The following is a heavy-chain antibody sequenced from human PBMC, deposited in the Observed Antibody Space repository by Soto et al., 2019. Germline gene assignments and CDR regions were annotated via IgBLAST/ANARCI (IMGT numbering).Heavy chain of an antibody. Sequence: SETLSLTCTVSGGSISGYYWSWIRQAPGKGLEWIGYISYSGSPNYNPSLKSRVTISVDTSQNQFSLKLTSVTAADTAVYYCARAGRSSSKTVFDYWGQGTLVTVSS. CDR1: GGSISGYY. J-gene: IGHJ4*02. CDR3: ARAGRSSSKTVFDY. D-gene: IGHD6-6*01. V-gene: IGHV4-59*01. CDR2: ISYSGSP.